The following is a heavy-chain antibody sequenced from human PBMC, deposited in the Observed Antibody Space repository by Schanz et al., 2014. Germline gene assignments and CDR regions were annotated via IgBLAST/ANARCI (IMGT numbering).Heavy chain of an antibody. Sequence: EVQLVESGGGVVQPGRSLRLSCAAYGFTLSSYAMHWVRQAPGKGLEWVSSISSSSSYIYYADSVKGRFTISRDNSKNTLYLQMNSLRAEDTAVYYCAKDLLYGAPMPLNHLDYWGQGTLVTVSS. CDR2: ISSSSSYI. V-gene: IGHV3-21*04. CDR1: GFTLSSYA. CDR3: AKDLLYGAPMPLNHLDY. J-gene: IGHJ4*02. D-gene: IGHD2-2*01.